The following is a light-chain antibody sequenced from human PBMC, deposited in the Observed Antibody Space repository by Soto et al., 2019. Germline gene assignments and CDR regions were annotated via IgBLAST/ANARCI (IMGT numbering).Light chain of an antibody. Sequence: QSALTQPASVSGSPGQSITISCTGTSSDFGSYSVVSWYQQHPGKAPKLLIYEGTKRPSGVSRRFSGSESGNTASLTISGLQAEDEADYYCQSYDSGLSAVLFGGGTKVTVL. CDR3: QSYDSGLSAVL. J-gene: IGLJ2*01. CDR1: SSDFGSYSV. CDR2: EGT. V-gene: IGLV2-23*01.